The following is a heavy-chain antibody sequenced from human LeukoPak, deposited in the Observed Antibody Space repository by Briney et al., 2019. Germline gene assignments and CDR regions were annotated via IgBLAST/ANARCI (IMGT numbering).Heavy chain of an antibody. Sequence: PGGSLRLSCAASGLTFSNAWMNWVRQAPGKGLEWVGRVLSRAGGGTIDYAAPVKGRFTISRDDSKNALFLQMNSLRTKDTAVYYCVTGGGYNGLDYWGQGALVTVSS. J-gene: IGHJ4*02. CDR2: VLSRAGGGTI. D-gene: IGHD5-12*01. CDR1: GLTFSNAW. V-gene: IGHV3-15*07. CDR3: VTGGGYNGLDY.